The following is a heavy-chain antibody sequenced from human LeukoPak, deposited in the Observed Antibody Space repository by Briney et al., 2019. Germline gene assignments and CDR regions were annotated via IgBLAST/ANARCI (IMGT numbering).Heavy chain of an antibody. CDR1: GGSFSAYY. Sequence: SETLSLTCGVYGGSFSAYYWSWVRQPPGKGLEWIGEINHSGTTNYNPSLKSRITVSLDTSNNQFSLRLSSVTAADTAVYYCAWQGATTGFDYWGQGTLVTVSS. CDR3: AWQGATTGFDY. V-gene: IGHV4-34*01. D-gene: IGHD1-26*01. CDR2: INHSGTT. J-gene: IGHJ4*02.